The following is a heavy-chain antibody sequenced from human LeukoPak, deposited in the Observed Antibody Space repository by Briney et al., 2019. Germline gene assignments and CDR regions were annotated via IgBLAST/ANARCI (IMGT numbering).Heavy chain of an antibody. Sequence: ASVKVSYKASGYTFTSYGIRWVRQAPGQGLEWMGWISAYNGNTNYAQKLQGRVTMTTDTSTSTAYMELRSLRSDDTAVYYCARVPISTIFGVVIIRGYYYYMDVWGKGTTVTVSS. V-gene: IGHV1-18*01. CDR2: ISAYNGNT. D-gene: IGHD3-3*01. CDR3: ARVPISTIFGVVIIRGYYYYMDV. CDR1: GYTFTSYG. J-gene: IGHJ6*03.